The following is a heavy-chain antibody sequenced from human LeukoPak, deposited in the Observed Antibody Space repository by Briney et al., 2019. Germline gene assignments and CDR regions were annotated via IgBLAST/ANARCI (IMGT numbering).Heavy chain of an antibody. CDR1: GFTFSSYW. Sequence: PGGSLRLSCAASGFTFSSYWMSWVRQAPGKGLECVANIKQDGSEKYYVDSVKGRFTISRDNAKNSLYLQMNSLRAEDTAVYYCARGDSVVGALYFDYWGQGTLVTVSS. D-gene: IGHD1-26*01. CDR2: IKQDGSEK. V-gene: IGHV3-7*01. J-gene: IGHJ4*02. CDR3: ARGDSVVGALYFDY.